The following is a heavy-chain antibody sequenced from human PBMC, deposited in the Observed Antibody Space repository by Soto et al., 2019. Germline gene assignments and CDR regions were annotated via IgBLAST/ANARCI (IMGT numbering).Heavy chain of an antibody. V-gene: IGHV3-23*01. Sequence: GGSLRLSCAASGFTFSTYAMSWVRQAPGKGLEWVSAISASGTSTYYADSVKGRFTISRDNSKNTLFLQMNSLRAEDTAVHYCARGLGYCSITSCYIWFDYWGQGPLVTVSS. CDR2: ISASGTST. CDR3: ARGLGYCSITSCYIWFDY. J-gene: IGHJ4*02. D-gene: IGHD2-2*02. CDR1: GFTFSTYA.